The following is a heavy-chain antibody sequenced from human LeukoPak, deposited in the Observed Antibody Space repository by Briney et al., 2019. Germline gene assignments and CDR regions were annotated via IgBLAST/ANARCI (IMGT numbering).Heavy chain of an antibody. CDR1: GGSFSGYY. D-gene: IGHD3-10*01. V-gene: IGHV4-34*01. CDR2: INHSGST. CDR3: ARGWSPVGFGY. J-gene: IGHJ4*02. Sequence: PSETLSLTCAVYGGSFSGYYWSWIRQPPGKGLEWIGEINHSGSTNYNPSLKGRVTISVDSSKNQFSLNLSSVTAADTAVYYCARGWSPVGFGYWGQGTLVTVSS.